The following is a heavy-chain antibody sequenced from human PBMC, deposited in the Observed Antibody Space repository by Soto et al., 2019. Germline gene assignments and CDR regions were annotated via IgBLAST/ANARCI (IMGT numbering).Heavy chain of an antibody. CDR2: INPKSGGT. CDR3: ARGDSTDCSNGVCSFFYNHDMDV. D-gene: IGHD2-8*01. Sequence: GASVKVSCKASGYSFTDYHIHWVRQAPGQGLEGLGRINPKSGGTSIAQKLQGWVTMTTDTSISTASMELTRLTADDTAIYYCARGDSTDCSNGVCSFFYNHDMDVWGQGTTVTVSS. V-gene: IGHV1-2*04. J-gene: IGHJ6*02. CDR1: GYSFTDYH.